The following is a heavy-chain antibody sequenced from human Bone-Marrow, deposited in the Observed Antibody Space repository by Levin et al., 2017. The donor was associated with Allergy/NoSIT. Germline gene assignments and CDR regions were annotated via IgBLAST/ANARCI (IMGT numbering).Heavy chain of an antibody. CDR1: GGSIITSSYH. Sequence: SETLSLTCTVSGGSIITSSYHWAWVRQSPGKGLEWIGTVHHTGSTYYNPSLKSRVTMLVDTSKNQFSLKLSSVTAADKSVYYCARHRRAYCTAGTCYSGLENWFDPWGQGTLVTVSS. CDR3: ARHRRAYCTAGTCYSGLENWFDP. J-gene: IGHJ5*02. V-gene: IGHV4-39*01. CDR2: VHHTGST. D-gene: IGHD2-15*01.